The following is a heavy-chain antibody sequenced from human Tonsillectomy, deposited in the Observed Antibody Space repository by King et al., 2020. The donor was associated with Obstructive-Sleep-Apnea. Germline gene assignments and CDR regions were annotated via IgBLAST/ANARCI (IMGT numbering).Heavy chain of an antibody. CDR3: AKDRVSSGSYFSDAFDI. D-gene: IGHD1-26*01. CDR2: ISYDGSNK. Sequence: VQLVESGGGVVQPGRSLRLSCAASGFNFGYYGMNWVRQAPGKGLEWVAVISYDGSNKYYADSVKGRFTISRDNSKKTLYLQVNSLRPEDTAVYYCAKDRVSSGSYFSDAFDIWGHGTPVTVSS. J-gene: IGHJ3*02. CDR1: GFNFGYYG. V-gene: IGHV3-30*18.